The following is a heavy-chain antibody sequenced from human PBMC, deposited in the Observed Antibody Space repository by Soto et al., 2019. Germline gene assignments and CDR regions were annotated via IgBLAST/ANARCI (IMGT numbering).Heavy chain of an antibody. V-gene: IGHV2-5*02. Sequence: QITLNESGPPVVRPTETLTLTCRFSGFSLTTSGVGVGWIRQSPGKAPEWLALIYWDDDKRYSASLKSRLTITKHTSKIQVVLTVSDLDPTDTATYYCAHRVLRTVFGLVTTTAIYFDFWGQGTPVAVSS. CDR2: IYWDDDK. D-gene: IGHD3-3*01. CDR1: GFSLTTSGVG. J-gene: IGHJ4*02. CDR3: AHRVLRTVFGLVTTTAIYFDF.